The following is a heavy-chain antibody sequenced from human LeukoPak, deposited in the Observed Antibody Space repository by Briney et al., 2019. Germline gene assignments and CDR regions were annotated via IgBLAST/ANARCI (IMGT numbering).Heavy chain of an antibody. D-gene: IGHD3-10*01. Sequence: GGSLRLSCAASGFTFSNAWMNWVRQAPGRGLEWVGRIRSITDGGTSDYAAPVKGRFTISRDDSQNTLYLQMNSLKTEDTAVYYCTTVRLGAGNFDYWGQGTLVTVSS. V-gene: IGHV3-15*07. CDR2: IRSITDGGTS. J-gene: IGHJ4*02. CDR3: TTVRLGAGNFDY. CDR1: GFTFSNAW.